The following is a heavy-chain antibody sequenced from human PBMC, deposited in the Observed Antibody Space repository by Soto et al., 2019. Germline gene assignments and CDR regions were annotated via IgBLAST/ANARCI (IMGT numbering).Heavy chain of an antibody. CDR3: ARDPPPPDY. J-gene: IGHJ4*02. CDR2: ISAYNGNT. V-gene: IGHV1-18*01. Sequence: QVQLVQSGAEVKKPGASVKVSCKASGYTFASYAISWMRQAPGQGLEWMGWISAYNGNTNYAQKLQGRVTMTTDPTTSTAYMELRRLTSDDTAVYYCARDPPPPDYWGQGTLVTVSS. CDR1: GYTFASYA.